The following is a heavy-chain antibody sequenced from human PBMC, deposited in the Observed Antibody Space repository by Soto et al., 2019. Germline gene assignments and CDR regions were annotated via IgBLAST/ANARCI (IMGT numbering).Heavy chain of an antibody. CDR2: IYHSGST. V-gene: IGHV4-38-2*02. D-gene: IGHD2-2*01. CDR3: ARAYCSSTSRPFDH. Sequence: PSETRSLTCPVSGYSVRSGYSWGWIRHPPGKGLEWIGSIYHSGSTYYNPSLKSRVTISVDTSRNQFSLKLTSVTAADPAMYYCARAYCSSTSRPFDHWGQGTLVTLSS. CDR1: GYSVRSGYS. J-gene: IGHJ4*02.